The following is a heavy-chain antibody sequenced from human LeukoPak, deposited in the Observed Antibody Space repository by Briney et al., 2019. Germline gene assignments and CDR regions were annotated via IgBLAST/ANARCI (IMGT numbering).Heavy chain of an antibody. CDR2: INPNSGGT. Sequence: ASVKVSCKASGYTISGHYMHWVRQAPGQGLESMGWINPNSGGTNYAQKFQGRVTMTRDTSISTAYMELSKLRFDDTAVYYCATRRDDSSGYYYAYWGQGTLITVSS. J-gene: IGHJ4*02. CDR3: ATRRDDSSGYYYAY. V-gene: IGHV1-2*02. CDR1: GYTISGHY. D-gene: IGHD3-22*01.